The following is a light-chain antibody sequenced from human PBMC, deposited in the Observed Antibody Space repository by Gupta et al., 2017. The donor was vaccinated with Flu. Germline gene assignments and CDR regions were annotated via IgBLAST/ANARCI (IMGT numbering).Light chain of an antibody. Sequence: NFMLTQPHSVSESPGKTVTIPCARSSGSIASNYVQWYQQRPGSAPTSVIYEDNLRPSGVPDRFSGSIDSSSNSASLTISGLKTEDEADYYCQSYDSSSWVFGGGTKLTVL. J-gene: IGLJ3*02. CDR1: SGSIASNY. CDR3: QSYDSSSWV. CDR2: EDN. V-gene: IGLV6-57*03.